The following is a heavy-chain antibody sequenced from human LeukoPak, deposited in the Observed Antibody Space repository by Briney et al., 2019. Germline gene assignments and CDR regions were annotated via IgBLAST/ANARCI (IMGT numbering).Heavy chain of an antibody. Sequence: ASVNVSFTASVYPFTTYGISWVRQAPGQGLEWMGWVSTSNGDTNYEQKLRGRVTMTADTSTSTIYMELRSLSSDDTALYYCARDYYESRGYWHDTFDIWGQGTMVTVSS. J-gene: IGHJ3*02. D-gene: IGHD3-22*01. CDR1: VYPFTTYG. CDR3: ARDYYESRGYWHDTFDI. V-gene: IGHV1-18*01. CDR2: VSTSNGDT.